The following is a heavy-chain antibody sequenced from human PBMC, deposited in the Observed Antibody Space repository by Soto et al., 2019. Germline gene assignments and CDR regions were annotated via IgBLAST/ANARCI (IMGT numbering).Heavy chain of an antibody. J-gene: IGHJ4*02. V-gene: IGHV3-66*01. CDR2: IYSGGST. D-gene: IGHD3-16*01. CDR1: GFTVSTKY. CDR3: ARDPWAADY. Sequence: EVQLVESGGGLVQPGGSLRLSCAASGFTVSTKYMSWVRQAPGKGLEWVSVIYSGGSTFYADSVRGRFTISRDNSKNTVNLQMTSVRGEDTAVYYCARDPWAADYWGQGTLVTVSS.